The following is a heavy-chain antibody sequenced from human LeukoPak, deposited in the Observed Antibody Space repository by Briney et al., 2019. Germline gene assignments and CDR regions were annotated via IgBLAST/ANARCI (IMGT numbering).Heavy chain of an antibody. CDR3: ARDEVAGTFYFDY. J-gene: IGHJ4*02. CDR2: INPSGGST. CDR1: GYAFTSHY. V-gene: IGHV1-46*01. D-gene: IGHD6-19*01. Sequence: ASVKVSCKASGYAFTSHYIHWVRHAPGQGLEWMGIINPSGGSTSYPQKFQGRVTMTRDTSTSTVYMELSSLRSEDTAVYFCARDEVAGTFYFDYWGQGTLVTVSS.